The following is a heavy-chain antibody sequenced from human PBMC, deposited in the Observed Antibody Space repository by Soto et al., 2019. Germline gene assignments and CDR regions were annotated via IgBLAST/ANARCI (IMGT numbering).Heavy chain of an antibody. CDR3: ARALPSLFGY. CDR2: IWCDGSNK. CDR1: GLTFSSYG. J-gene: IGHJ4*02. D-gene: IGHD6-6*01. V-gene: IGHV3-33*01. Sequence: GGSLRHSWAASGLTFSSYGMRWVRQAPGKGLVWVARIWCDGSNKNYADSVKGRFTISRDNAKNTLYLQMNSLRAEDTAVYYCARALPSLFGYWGQGTLVTVSS.